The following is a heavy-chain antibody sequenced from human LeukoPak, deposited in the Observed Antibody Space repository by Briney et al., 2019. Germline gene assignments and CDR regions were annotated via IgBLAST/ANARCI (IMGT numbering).Heavy chain of an antibody. CDR1: GFTFDDYA. CDR2: ISWNSGSI. V-gene: IGHV3-9*01. CDR3: AKVYYYDSSGYFAFDY. Sequence: PGGSLRLSCAASGFTFDDYAMHWVRQAPGKGLEWVSGISWNSGSIGYADSVKGRFTISRDNAKNSLYLQMNSLRAEDTALYYRAKVYYYDSSGYFAFDYWGQGTLVTVSS. D-gene: IGHD3-22*01. J-gene: IGHJ4*02.